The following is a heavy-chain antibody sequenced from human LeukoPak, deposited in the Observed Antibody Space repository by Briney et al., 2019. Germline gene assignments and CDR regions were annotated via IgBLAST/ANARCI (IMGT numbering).Heavy chain of an antibody. Sequence: PSETLSLTCTVSGGSISSYYWSWIRQPAGKGLEWIGRIYTSGSTNYNPSFKSRVTMSVDTSKNQFSLKLSSVTAADTAVYYCARGDSSGLEYYFDYWGQGTLVTVSS. J-gene: IGHJ4*02. CDR1: GGSISSYY. CDR2: IYTSGST. CDR3: ARGDSSGLEYYFDY. D-gene: IGHD3-22*01. V-gene: IGHV4-4*07.